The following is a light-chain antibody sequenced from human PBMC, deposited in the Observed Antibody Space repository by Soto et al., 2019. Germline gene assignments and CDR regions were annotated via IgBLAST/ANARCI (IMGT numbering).Light chain of an antibody. CDR2: GAS. Sequence: IVLTQSPGTLSLSPGERATLSCRASQSVTTQLAWYQQKPGQAPRLLIYGASSRATGIPDRFSGSGSGTDFTLTISRLEPEDFAVYYCQQYGSSPGLFTFGPGTKVDIK. CDR1: QSVTTQ. J-gene: IGKJ3*01. V-gene: IGKV3-20*01. CDR3: QQYGSSPGLFT.